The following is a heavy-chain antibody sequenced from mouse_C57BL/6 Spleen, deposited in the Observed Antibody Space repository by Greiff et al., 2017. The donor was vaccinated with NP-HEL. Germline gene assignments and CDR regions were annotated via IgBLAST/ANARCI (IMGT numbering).Heavy chain of an antibody. CDR2: IYPSDSET. V-gene: IGHV1-61*01. D-gene: IGHD2-4*01. Sequence: QVQLQQSGAELVRPGSSVKLSCKASGYTFTSYWMDWVKQRPGQGLEWIGNIYPSDSETHYNQKFKDKATLTVDKSSSTAYMQLSSLTSEDSAVYYCASRDYDVGYFDVWGTGTTVTVSS. CDR1: GYTFTSYW. J-gene: IGHJ1*03. CDR3: ASRDYDVGYFDV.